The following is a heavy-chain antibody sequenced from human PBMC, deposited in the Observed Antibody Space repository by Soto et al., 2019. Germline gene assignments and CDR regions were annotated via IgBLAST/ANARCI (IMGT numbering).Heavy chain of an antibody. Sequence: EVQLVESGGGLVQPGGSLRLSCAASGFTFSNYWMHWVRQSPGKGLVWVSRIKTDGSDTHYADSVTGRFTISRDNAKSTLYLQMNSLRDEDTAVYYCARPRTSDWAYDIWGQGKMVIVSS. CDR1: GFTFSNYW. J-gene: IGHJ3*02. D-gene: IGHD3-9*01. CDR2: IKTDGSDT. V-gene: IGHV3-74*01. CDR3: ARPRTSDWAYDI.